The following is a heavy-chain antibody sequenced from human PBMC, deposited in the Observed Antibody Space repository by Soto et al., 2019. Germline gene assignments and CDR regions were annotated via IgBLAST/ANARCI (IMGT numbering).Heavy chain of an antibody. J-gene: IGHJ5*02. V-gene: IGHV4-31*03. D-gene: IGHD2-2*01. CDR2: IYYSGAT. Sequence: SETLSLTCTVSGGSINSVTDYWSWIRQYPGKGLERIGYIYYSGATYYSPSLKSRVTISLGTSKNHFSLRLSSVTAADTAVYYCARERPRYHWFDPWGQGTLVTVSS. CDR3: ARERPRYHWFDP. CDR1: GGSINSVTDY.